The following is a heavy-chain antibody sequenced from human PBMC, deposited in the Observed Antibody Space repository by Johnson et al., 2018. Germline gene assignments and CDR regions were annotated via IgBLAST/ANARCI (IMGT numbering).Heavy chain of an antibody. CDR2: IYPDASDT. CDR3: ARLLRDDGSGYP. V-gene: IGHV5-51*03. Sequence: VQLVESGAEVKKPGESLKISCKGSGDSFTSYWIGWVRQMPGKGLEWMGLIYPDASDTRYSPSFQGQVTISADKSISTAYLQWSSLKASDTAMYYCARLLRDDGSGYPWGQGTMVTVSS. CDR1: GDSFTSYW. J-gene: IGHJ3*01. D-gene: IGHD3-22*01.